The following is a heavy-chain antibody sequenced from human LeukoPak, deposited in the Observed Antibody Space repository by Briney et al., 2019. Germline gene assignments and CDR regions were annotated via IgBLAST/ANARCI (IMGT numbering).Heavy chain of an antibody. CDR2: IDGDTGNT. J-gene: IGHJ4*02. CDR1: GYTFINYY. V-gene: IGHV1-46*01. CDR3: ARDPGGNYFGPGTHFAY. Sequence: GASVKVSCKASGYTFINYYMNWVRQASGQGLEWMGRIDGDTGNTRYAQNFQGRVSMTRDTSTSTAYMELSSLSFEDRVVYYCARDPGGNYFGPGTHFAYWGQGALVTVSA. D-gene: IGHD3-10*01.